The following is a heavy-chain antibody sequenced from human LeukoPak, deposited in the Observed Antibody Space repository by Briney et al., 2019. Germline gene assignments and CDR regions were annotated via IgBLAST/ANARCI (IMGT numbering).Heavy chain of an antibody. Sequence: GGSLRLSCAASGFTFSSYAMSWIRQAPGKGLEWVSYISSSGSTIYYADSVKGRFTISRDNAKNSLYLQMNSLRAEDTAVYYCARDGCSGGSCPPTFYYYYYYMDVWGKGTTVTVPS. V-gene: IGHV3-11*04. CDR3: ARDGCSGGSCPPTFYYYYYYMDV. J-gene: IGHJ6*03. D-gene: IGHD2-15*01. CDR2: ISSSGSTI. CDR1: GFTFSSYA.